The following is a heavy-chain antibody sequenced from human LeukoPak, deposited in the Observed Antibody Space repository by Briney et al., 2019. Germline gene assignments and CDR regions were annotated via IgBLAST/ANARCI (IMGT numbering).Heavy chain of an antibody. V-gene: IGHV3-21*06. CDR3: ARDTYDILTGYYKWAFDI. Sequence: GGSLRLSCAASGFTFSSYTMNWVRQAPGKGLEWVSSISSSSSYIYYADSVKRRFTISRDNAKNSLYLQMNSLRAEDTAVYYCARDTYDILTGYYKWAFDIWGQGTMVTVSS. J-gene: IGHJ3*02. CDR1: GFTFSSYT. CDR2: ISSSSSYI. D-gene: IGHD3-9*01.